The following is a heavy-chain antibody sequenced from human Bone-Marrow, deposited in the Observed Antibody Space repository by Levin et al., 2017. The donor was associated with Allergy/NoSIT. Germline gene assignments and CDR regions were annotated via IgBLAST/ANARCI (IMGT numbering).Heavy chain of an antibody. J-gene: IGHJ3*02. CDR1: GGSISSGVHY. CDR2: IYHSGLT. Sequence: SETLSLTCTVSGGSISSGVHYWSWIRQHPGKGLEWIGYIYHSGLTYYNESLKSRVTISIDASRNQFSLNLTSVTAADTAVYYCERLTGDAFDIWGQGTMVTVSS. D-gene: IGHD1-20*01. V-gene: IGHV4-31*03. CDR3: ERLTGDAFDI.